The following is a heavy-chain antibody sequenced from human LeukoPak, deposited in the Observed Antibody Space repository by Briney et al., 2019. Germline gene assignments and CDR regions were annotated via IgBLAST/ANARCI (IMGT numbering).Heavy chain of an antibody. CDR1: GFTVSTNY. D-gene: IGHD3-22*01. CDR2: IDSGGNT. J-gene: IGHJ4*02. V-gene: IGHV3-53*01. Sequence: GGSLRLSCAASGFTVSTNYMTWVRQSLGKGLEWVSAIDSGGNTFYADSVNGRSTISRDNSKNTLSLQMKSLRADDTAVYYCARVSRLIGYFGYWGQGTLVTVSS. CDR3: ARVSRLIGYFGY.